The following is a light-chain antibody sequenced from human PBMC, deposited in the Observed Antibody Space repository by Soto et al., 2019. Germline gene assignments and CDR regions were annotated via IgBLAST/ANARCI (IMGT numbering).Light chain of an antibody. Sequence: QSALTQPRSVSGSPGQSVIISCTGTRRDVGGYNYVSWYQQHPGKAPKLMIYDVTRRPSGVPDRFSGSKSGNTASLTISGLQAEDEADYFCCSYAGIYTIFGEGTKLTVL. CDR3: CSYAGIYTI. CDR2: DVT. J-gene: IGLJ2*01. CDR1: RRDVGGYNY. V-gene: IGLV2-11*01.